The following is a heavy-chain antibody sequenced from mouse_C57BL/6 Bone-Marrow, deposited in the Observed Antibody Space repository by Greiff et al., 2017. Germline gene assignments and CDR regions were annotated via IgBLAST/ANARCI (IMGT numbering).Heavy chain of an antibody. CDR2: IDPSDSYT. CDR3: ARLITTVVATNFDY. CDR1: GYTFTSYW. J-gene: IGHJ2*01. Sequence: QVQLQQPGAELVMPGASVKLSCKASGYTFTSYWMHWVKQRPGQGLEWIGEIDPSDSYTNYTQKFKGKSTLTVDKSSSTAYMQLSSLTSEDSAVYYCARLITTVVATNFDYWGQGTTLTVSS. V-gene: IGHV1-69*01. D-gene: IGHD1-1*01.